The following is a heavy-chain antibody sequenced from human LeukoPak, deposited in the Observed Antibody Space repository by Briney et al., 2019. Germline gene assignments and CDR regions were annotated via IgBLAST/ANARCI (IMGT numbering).Heavy chain of an antibody. J-gene: IGHJ3*02. V-gene: IGHV3-23*01. D-gene: IGHD1-26*01. CDR2: ISASGGST. Sequence: PGGSLRLSCAASGFASGFTFSSYAMSWVRQAPGKGLEWVSAISASGGSTHYADSVKGRFTISRDNSKNTVYLHMNSLRAEDTAVYYCANPPSIVGETYDAFDIWGQGTMVTVSS. CDR1: GFTFSSYA. CDR3: ANPPSIVGETYDAFDI.